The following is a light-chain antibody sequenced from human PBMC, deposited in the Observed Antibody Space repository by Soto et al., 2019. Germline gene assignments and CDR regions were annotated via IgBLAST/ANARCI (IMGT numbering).Light chain of an antibody. Sequence: QSVLTQPASVSGSPGQSITISCTGTSSDVGSYNFVSWYQQHPGKAPQVMIYEVTKRPSGVSDRFSGSKSANTASLTISRLQAEDEADYYCCSYASSRTYVFGTGTKLTVL. CDR3: CSYASSRTYV. J-gene: IGLJ1*01. CDR2: EVT. CDR1: SSDVGSYNF. V-gene: IGLV2-23*02.